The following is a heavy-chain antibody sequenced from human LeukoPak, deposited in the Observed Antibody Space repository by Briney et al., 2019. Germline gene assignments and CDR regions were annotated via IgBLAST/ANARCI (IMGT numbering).Heavy chain of an antibody. V-gene: IGHV3-21*01. D-gene: IGHD2-21*02. J-gene: IGHJ4*02. CDR2: ISISSSYI. CDR3: ARAAYCGGDCSLSPYFDY. CDR1: GFTFSSYS. Sequence: PGGSLRLSCAASGFTFSSYSMNCVREAPGKGLEWGSSISISSSYIYYADSVKGRFTISKDNPKNSMYLQMNSLTAEDMAVYYCARAAYCGGDCSLSPYFDYWGQGTLVTVSS.